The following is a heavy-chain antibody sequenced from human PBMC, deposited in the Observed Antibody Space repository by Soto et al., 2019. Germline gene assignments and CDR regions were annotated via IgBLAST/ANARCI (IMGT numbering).Heavy chain of an antibody. CDR1: GYSPTELS. CDR2: FDPEDGET. D-gene: IGHD3-10*01. CDR3: ATEYLDTYYGSGENWFDP. V-gene: IGHV1-24*01. Sequence: GASLKVSCKVSGYSPTELSMHWVLQAPGKGLEWMGGFDPEDGETIYAQKFQGRVTMTEDTSTDTAYMELSSLRSEDTAVYYCATEYLDTYYGSGENWFDPWGQGTLVTVSS. J-gene: IGHJ5*02.